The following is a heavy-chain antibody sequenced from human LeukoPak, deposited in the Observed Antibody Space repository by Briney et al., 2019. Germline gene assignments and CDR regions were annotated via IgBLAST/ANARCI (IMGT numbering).Heavy chain of an antibody. D-gene: IGHD3-10*02. CDR3: AKTGDMTMFPGWFDP. CDR2: ISYDGSNK. CDR1: GFTFSSYG. V-gene: IGHV3-30*18. J-gene: IGHJ5*02. Sequence: GGSLRLSCAASGFTFSSYGMHWVRQAPGKGLEWVAVISYDGSNKYYADSVKGRFTISRDNSKNTLYLQMNSLRAEDTAVYYCAKTGDMTMFPGWFDPWGQGTLVTVSS.